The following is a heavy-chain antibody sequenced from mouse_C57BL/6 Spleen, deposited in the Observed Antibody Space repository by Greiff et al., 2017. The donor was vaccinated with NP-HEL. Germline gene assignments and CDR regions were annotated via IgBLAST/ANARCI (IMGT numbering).Heavy chain of an antibody. CDR3: AKGVRGYGDSPGDYAMDY. V-gene: IGHV2-3*01. CDR2: IWGDGST. Sequence: VQLVESGPGLVAPSQSLSITCTVSGFSLTSYGVSWVRQPPGKGLEWLGVIWGDGSTNYHSALISRLSISKDNSKSQVFLKLNSLQTDDTATYYCAKGVRGYGDSPGDYAMDYWGQGTSVTVSS. D-gene: IGHD2-13*01. J-gene: IGHJ4*01. CDR1: GFSLTSYG.